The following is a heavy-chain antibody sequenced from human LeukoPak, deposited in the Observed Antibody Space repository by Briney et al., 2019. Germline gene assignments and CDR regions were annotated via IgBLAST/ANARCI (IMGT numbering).Heavy chain of an antibody. CDR3: ARAPQVDY. V-gene: IGHV3-74*01. CDR1: GFTFSSYW. CDR2: INSDGSST. J-gene: IGHJ4*02. Sequence: QPGGSLRLSCAASGFTFSSYWMHWVRQAPGKGLVWASRINSDGSSTSYADSVKGRFTISRDNAKNSLYLQMNSLRAEDTAVYYCARAPQVDYWGQGTLVTVSS.